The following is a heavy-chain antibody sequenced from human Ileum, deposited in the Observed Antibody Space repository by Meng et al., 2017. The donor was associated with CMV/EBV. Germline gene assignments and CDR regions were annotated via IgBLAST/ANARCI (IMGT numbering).Heavy chain of an antibody. CDR1: GFTFYDYA. J-gene: IGHJ6*02. CDR2: ISWNSGRI. Sequence: SLKISCAASGFTFYDYAMHWVRQAPGKGLEWVSGISWNSGRIGYADPVKGRFTISRDNAKNSLHLQMNSLRAEDTALYYCAKVLKHYTDYYYYGMDVWGQGTTVTVSS. D-gene: IGHD3-3*01. V-gene: IGHV3-9*01. CDR3: AKVLKHYTDYYYYGMDV.